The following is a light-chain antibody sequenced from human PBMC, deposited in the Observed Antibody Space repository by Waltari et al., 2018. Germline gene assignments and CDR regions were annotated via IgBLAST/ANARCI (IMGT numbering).Light chain of an antibody. CDR1: QSIRSN. Sequence: EIVMTQSPGTLSVSPGERATLSCWASQSIRSNLAWYQQKPGQAPMLLIYGASTRATGIPARFSGSGSGTDFTLTISSLQSEDLAVYYCQQYENWPPITFGGGTKVEIK. J-gene: IGKJ4*01. CDR3: QQYENWPPIT. CDR2: GAS. V-gene: IGKV3-15*01.